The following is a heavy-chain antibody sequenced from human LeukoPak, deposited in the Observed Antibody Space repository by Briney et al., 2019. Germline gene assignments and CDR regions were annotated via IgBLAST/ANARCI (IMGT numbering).Heavy chain of an antibody. CDR2: IYYSGST. V-gene: IGHV4-59*12. D-gene: IGHD1-26*01. CDR3: ARDNGRVVGATQTDY. Sequence: SETLSLTCTVSGGSISSYYWSWIRQPPGKGLEWIGYIYYSGSTNYNPSLKSRVTISVDKSKNQSSLKLSSVTAADTAVYYCARDNGRVVGATQTDYWGQGTLVTDSS. J-gene: IGHJ4*02. CDR1: GGSISSYY.